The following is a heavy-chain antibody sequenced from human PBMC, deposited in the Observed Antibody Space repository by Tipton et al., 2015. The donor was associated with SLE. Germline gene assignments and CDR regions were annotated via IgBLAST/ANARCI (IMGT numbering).Heavy chain of an antibody. Sequence: TLSLTCAVYGGSFSAYYWSWIRQPPGKGLEWIGEINHSGSTNYNPSLKSRVTISVDTSKNQFSLKLSSVAAADTAVYYCARGIPSRIWGQGTMVTVSS. CDR3: ARGIPSRI. J-gene: IGHJ3*02. CDR2: INHSGST. V-gene: IGHV4-34*01. CDR1: GGSFSAYY.